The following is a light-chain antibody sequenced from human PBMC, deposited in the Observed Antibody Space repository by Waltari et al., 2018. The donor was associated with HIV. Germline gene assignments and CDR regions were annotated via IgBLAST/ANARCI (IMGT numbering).Light chain of an antibody. Sequence: SALTQPPSASGSPGQSVTISCTGTSSDVGGYNHVSWYQQHPGKAPQRLVYEVTKRPPVVPNRVSGSKSGNTASLTVSGLQAEDEADYDCVSYAGVRDRWVFGGGTKLTVL. CDR2: EVT. CDR3: VSYAGVRDRWV. CDR1: SSDVGGYNH. V-gene: IGLV2-8*01. J-gene: IGLJ3*02.